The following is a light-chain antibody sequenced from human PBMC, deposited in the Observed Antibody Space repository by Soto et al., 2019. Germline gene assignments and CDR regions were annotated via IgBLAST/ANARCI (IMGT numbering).Light chain of an antibody. J-gene: IGKJ1*01. V-gene: IGKV3-11*01. Sequence: EIVLTQSPGTLSLSPGERDTLSCRASQSVSNNYLDWYQQKPGQAPRLLIYDASNRASGIPARFSGSGSGTDFTLTISSLEPEDSAVYYCQQRSNWRTFGQGTKVDIK. CDR3: QQRSNWRT. CDR1: QSVSNNY. CDR2: DAS.